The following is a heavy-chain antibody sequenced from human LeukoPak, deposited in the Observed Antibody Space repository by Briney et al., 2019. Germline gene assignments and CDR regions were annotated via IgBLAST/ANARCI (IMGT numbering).Heavy chain of an antibody. D-gene: IGHD1-1*01. J-gene: IGHJ4*02. V-gene: IGHV3-23*01. Sequence: PGGSLRLSCTASGCTFSSLAMTWVRQAPGKGLEWVSTIRSNGDTTYNAASVKGRFTISRDNSKHTPYLELNSLRVEATANFYCAKGQKLDDGVFDSWGQGTMVTAPS. CDR2: IRSNGDTT. CDR3: AKGQKLDDGVFDS. CDR1: GCTFSSLA.